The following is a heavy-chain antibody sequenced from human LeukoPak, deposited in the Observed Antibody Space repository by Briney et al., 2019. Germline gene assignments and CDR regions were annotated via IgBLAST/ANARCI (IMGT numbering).Heavy chain of an antibody. D-gene: IGHD3-22*01. J-gene: IGHJ4*02. Sequence: PGGSLRLSCAASGFTFSSYAMSWVRQAPGKGLEWVSAIGGSGGSTYYADSVKGRFTISRDNSKNTLYLQMNSLRAEDTAVYYCARGSPYYDSSGFDYWGQGTLVTVSS. CDR1: GFTFSSYA. CDR2: IGGSGGST. V-gene: IGHV3-23*01. CDR3: ARGSPYYDSSGFDY.